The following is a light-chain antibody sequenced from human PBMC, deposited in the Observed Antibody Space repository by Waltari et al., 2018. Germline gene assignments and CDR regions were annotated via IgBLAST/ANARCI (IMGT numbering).Light chain of an antibody. CDR3: LQYDNWPRV. CDR1: QCVSSN. V-gene: IGKV3-15*01. Sequence: EIVMTQSPATLYVSPGERATLSCRASQCVSSNLAWFQKKPVQAPRLLIYGASTRATGFSARFRGSGSGTEFTLTISSLQSEDFAVYFCLQYDNWPRVFGQGTKLEIK. J-gene: IGKJ2*01. CDR2: GAS.